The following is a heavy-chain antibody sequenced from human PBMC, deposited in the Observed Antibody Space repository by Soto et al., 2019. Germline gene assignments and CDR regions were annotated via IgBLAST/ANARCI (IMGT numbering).Heavy chain of an antibody. Sequence: GGSLRPSCAASGFTFNSYDMNWVRQAPGKGLEWVSSLNSHDGLTHYADSVEGRFAISRDNAKNSLYLQMNSLRVEDTAVYYCTRGGYNEGGFDYWGQGNLVTVSS. J-gene: IGHJ4*02. CDR3: TRGGYNEGGFDY. CDR2: LNSHDGLT. CDR1: GFTFNSYD. V-gene: IGHV3-21*01. D-gene: IGHD5-12*01.